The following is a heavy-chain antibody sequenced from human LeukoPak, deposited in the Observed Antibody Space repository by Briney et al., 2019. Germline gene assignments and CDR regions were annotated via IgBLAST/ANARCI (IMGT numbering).Heavy chain of an antibody. D-gene: IGHD3-10*01. J-gene: IGHJ4*02. CDR1: GFTFSNYW. Sequence: GGSLRLSCAASGFTFSNYWMTWVRQAPGKGLEWVSAISGSGGSTYYADSVKGRFTISRDNSKNTLYLQMNSLRAEDTAVYYYAKLVSGSGSYYPRYFDYWGQGTLVTVSS. V-gene: IGHV3-23*01. CDR2: ISGSGGST. CDR3: AKLVSGSGSYYPRYFDY.